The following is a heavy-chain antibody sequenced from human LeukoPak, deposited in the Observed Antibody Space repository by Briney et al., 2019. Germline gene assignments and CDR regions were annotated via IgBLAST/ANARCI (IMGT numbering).Heavy chain of an antibody. J-gene: IGHJ6*04. CDR3: AELGITMIGGV. CDR2: ISYDGSNK. V-gene: IGHV3-30*04. D-gene: IGHD3-10*02. Sequence: GGSLRLSCAASGFTFSSYAMHWVRQAPGKGLEWVAVISYDGSNKKYADSVKGRFTISRVNSQKTLYLQMNSLRAEDAAVYYCAELGITMIGGVWGKGTTVTISS. CDR1: GFTFSSYA.